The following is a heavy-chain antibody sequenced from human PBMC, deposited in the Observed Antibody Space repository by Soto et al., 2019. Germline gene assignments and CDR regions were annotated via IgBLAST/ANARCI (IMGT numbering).Heavy chain of an antibody. V-gene: IGHV1-69*13. CDR2: IIPIFGTA. CDR3: ARVFSYYYDSSGYLDYYYYGMDV. J-gene: IGHJ6*02. D-gene: IGHD3-22*01. Sequence: AASVKVSCKASGGTFSSYAISWVRQAPGQGLEWMGGIIPIFGTANYAQKFQGRVTITADESTSTAYMELSSLRSEDTAVYYCARVFSYYYDSSGYLDYYYYGMDVWGQGTTVTVSS. CDR1: GGTFSSYA.